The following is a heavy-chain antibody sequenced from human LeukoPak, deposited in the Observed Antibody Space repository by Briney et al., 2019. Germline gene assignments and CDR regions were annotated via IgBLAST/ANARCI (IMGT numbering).Heavy chain of an antibody. V-gene: IGHV1-2*02. Sequence: ASVKVSCKASGYTFTGYYMHWVRQAPGQGLDGMGWINPNSGGTNYAQKFQGRVTMTRDTSISTAYMELSRLRSDDTAVYYCARDQDSSGRNWFDPWGQGTLVTVSS. CDR3: ARDQDSSGRNWFDP. J-gene: IGHJ5*02. D-gene: IGHD3-22*01. CDR1: GYTFTGYY. CDR2: INPNSGGT.